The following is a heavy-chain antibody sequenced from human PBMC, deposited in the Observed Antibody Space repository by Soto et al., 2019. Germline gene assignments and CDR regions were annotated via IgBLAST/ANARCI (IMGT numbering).Heavy chain of an antibody. Sequence: PGGSLRLSCAASGFTFSSYWMHWVRQAPGKGLVWVSRINNDGSITNYTDSVKGRFTMSRDNAKSTLHLQMNSLRGEDTAVYYCARSTNGSFDSWGQGTLVTVSS. D-gene: IGHD2-8*01. CDR2: INNDGSIT. CDR3: ARSTNGSFDS. V-gene: IGHV3-74*01. CDR1: GFTFSSYW. J-gene: IGHJ4*02.